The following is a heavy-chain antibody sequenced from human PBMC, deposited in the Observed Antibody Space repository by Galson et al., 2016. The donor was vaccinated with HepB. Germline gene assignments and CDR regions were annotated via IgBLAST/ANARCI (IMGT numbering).Heavy chain of an antibody. CDR2: IYHSGTT. D-gene: IGHD6-19*01. CDR3: AREIAVAGHLDY. CDR1: GGSLSSCDW. J-gene: IGHJ4*02. Sequence: SETLSLTCAVSGGSLSSCDWWSWVRQPPGKGLQWIGEIYHSGTTNYNPSLKSRVTISVDKSKNQFSLKLSSVTAADTAVYYCAREIAVAGHLDYWGQGTLVTVSS. V-gene: IGHV4-4*02.